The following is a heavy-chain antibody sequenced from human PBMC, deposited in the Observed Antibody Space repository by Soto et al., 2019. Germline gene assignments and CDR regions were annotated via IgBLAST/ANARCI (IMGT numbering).Heavy chain of an antibody. Sequence: PGGSLRLSCAASGFTFSSYGMHWVRQAPGKGLEWVAVISYDGSNKYYADSVKGRFTISRDNSKNTLYLQMNSLRAEDTAVYYRAKDRLDYGGNPTGREVWGQGTTVTASS. CDR3: AKDRLDYGGNPTGREV. D-gene: IGHD4-17*01. J-gene: IGHJ6*02. CDR2: ISYDGSNK. CDR1: GFTFSSYG. V-gene: IGHV3-30*18.